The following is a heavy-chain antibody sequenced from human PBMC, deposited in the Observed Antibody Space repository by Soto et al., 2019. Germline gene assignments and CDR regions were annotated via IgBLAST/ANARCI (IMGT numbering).Heavy chain of an antibody. Sequence: SETLSLTCTVSGGSISSSSYYWGWIRQPPLKGLVLIGSIYYIVSTYYNPSLKSRVTISLDTSKNQFSLKLSSVTAADTAVYYCARSSSGSYFDYWGQGTLVTVSS. V-gene: IGHV4-39*01. CDR1: GGSISSSSYY. CDR3: ARSSSGSYFDY. CDR2: IYYIVST. D-gene: IGHD1-26*01. J-gene: IGHJ4*02.